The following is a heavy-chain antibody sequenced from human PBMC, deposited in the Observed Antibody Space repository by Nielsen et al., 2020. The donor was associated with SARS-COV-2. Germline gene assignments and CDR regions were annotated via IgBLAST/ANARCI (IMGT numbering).Heavy chain of an antibody. CDR3: ARGTDTRVVGSTFGYFDF. J-gene: IGHJ4*02. CDR2: INPSDGST. CDR1: GYTFTNSY. Sequence: ASVKVSCKASGYTFTNSYLHWVRQAPGQGLEWMGIINPSDGSTRYAQKFQGRVTMTRDTSTSTVYMEVSSLRSEDTALFYCARGTDTRVVGSTFGYFDFWGQGTLVTFSS. D-gene: IGHD1-26*01. V-gene: IGHV1-46*01.